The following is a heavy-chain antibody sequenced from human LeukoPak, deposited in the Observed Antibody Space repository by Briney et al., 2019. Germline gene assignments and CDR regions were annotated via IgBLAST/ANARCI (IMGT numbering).Heavy chain of an antibody. Sequence: PSETLSLTCTVSGGSISSYYWSWIRQPPGKGLEWIGYIYYSGSTNYNPSLKSRVTISVDTSKNQFSLKLSSVTAADTAVYYCAIGYYYGSGSYPWFDPWGQGTLVTVSS. CDR2: IYYSGST. CDR3: AIGYYYGSGSYPWFDP. V-gene: IGHV4-59*08. J-gene: IGHJ5*02. CDR1: GGSISSYY. D-gene: IGHD3-10*01.